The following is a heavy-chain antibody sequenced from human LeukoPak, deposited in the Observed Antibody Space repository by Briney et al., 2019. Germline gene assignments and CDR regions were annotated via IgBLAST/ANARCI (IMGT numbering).Heavy chain of an antibody. V-gene: IGHV4-39*01. CDR1: GGSISSSSYY. D-gene: IGHD2-2*01. Sequence: SETLSLTCTVSGGSISSSSYYWGWIRQPPGKGLEWIGSIYYSGSTYYNPSLKSRVTISVDTSKNQFSLKLSSVTAADTAVYYYARGRRSSTSCLGPWGQGTLVTVSS. CDR2: IYYSGST. CDR3: ARGRRSSTSCLGP. J-gene: IGHJ5*02.